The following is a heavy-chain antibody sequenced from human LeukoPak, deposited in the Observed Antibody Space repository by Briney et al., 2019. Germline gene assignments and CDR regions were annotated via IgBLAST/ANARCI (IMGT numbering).Heavy chain of an antibody. Sequence: GGSLRLSCTASGFTFSSYAMYWVRQAPGKGLEWVSGISWNSGSIGYADSVKGRFTISRDNAKNSLYLQMNSLRAEDTALYYCAKSEWLRLPYYYYYMDVWGKGTTVTVSS. CDR3: AKSEWLRLPYYYYYMDV. V-gene: IGHV3-9*01. CDR1: GFTFSSYA. D-gene: IGHD5-12*01. CDR2: ISWNSGSI. J-gene: IGHJ6*03.